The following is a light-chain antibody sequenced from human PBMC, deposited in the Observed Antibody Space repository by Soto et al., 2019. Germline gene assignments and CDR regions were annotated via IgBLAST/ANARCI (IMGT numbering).Light chain of an antibody. J-gene: IGKJ3*01. Sequence: ETVMTQSPATLSVSPGERATLSCRASLSVGSNLVWYQQRPGQAPRLLIYGASTRATGIPVRFSGSGSGTEFTLTISRLQSEDFGFYYCQQYNKWPLFTFGPGTRVDMK. CDR1: LSVGSN. V-gene: IGKV3-15*01. CDR3: QQYNKWPLFT. CDR2: GAS.